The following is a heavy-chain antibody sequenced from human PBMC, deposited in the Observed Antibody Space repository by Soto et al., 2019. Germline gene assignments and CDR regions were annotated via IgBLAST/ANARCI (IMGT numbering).Heavy chain of an antibody. D-gene: IGHD6-19*01. CDR2: IYYSGTT. J-gene: IGHJ5*01. CDR1: GGSISSSSYY. V-gene: IGHV4-39*01. CDR3: ARHAGSSGWSSYSWFES. Sequence: SETLSLTCTVSGGSISSSSYYWGWIRQPPGKGLEWIGSIYYSGTTHYNPSLKSRVTIYVDMSKNQLTLKASSVTAADTAMYYCARHAGSSGWSSYSWFESWGRGTLVTVSS.